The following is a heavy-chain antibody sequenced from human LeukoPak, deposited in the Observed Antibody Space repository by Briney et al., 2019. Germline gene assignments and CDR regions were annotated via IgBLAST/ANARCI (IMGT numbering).Heavy chain of an antibody. D-gene: IGHD3-3*01. CDR3: ARGTYYDFWSGYYNPNYFDY. J-gene: IGHJ4*02. CDR1: GCSISSYY. Sequence: SETLSLTCTVSGCSISSYYWSWIRQPPGKGLEWIGYIYYSGSTNYNPSLKSRVTISVDTSKNQSSLKLSSVTAADTAVYYCARGTYYDFWSGYYNPNYFDYWGQGTLVTVSS. CDR2: IYYSGST. V-gene: IGHV4-59*01.